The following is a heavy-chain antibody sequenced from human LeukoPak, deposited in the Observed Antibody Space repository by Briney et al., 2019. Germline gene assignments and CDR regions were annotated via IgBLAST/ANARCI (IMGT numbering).Heavy chain of an antibody. CDR2: IYDSGST. D-gene: IGHD3-3*01. Sequence: SETLSLTCTVSGGSIRSYFWSWIRQPPGKGLEWVGYIYDSGSTNYNPSLKSRVTISVDTSKNQFSLKLSSVTAADTAVYYCARGASVRITIFGVVIMSFDPWGQGTLVTVSS. CDR1: GGSIRSYF. J-gene: IGHJ5*02. CDR3: ARGASVRITIFGVVIMSFDP. V-gene: IGHV4-59*08.